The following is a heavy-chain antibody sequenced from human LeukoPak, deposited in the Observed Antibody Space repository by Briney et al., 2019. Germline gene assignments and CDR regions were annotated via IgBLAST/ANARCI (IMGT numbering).Heavy chain of an antibody. V-gene: IGHV4-61*02. D-gene: IGHD4-23*01. CDR2: IYTSGST. CDR3: ARGGNSGYFDY. Sequence: SETLSLTCTVSGGSISSGSYYWSWIRQPAEKGLEWIGRIYTSGSTNYNPSLKSRVTISVDTSKNQFSLKLSSVTAADTAVYYCARGGNSGYFDYWGQGTLVTVSS. J-gene: IGHJ4*02. CDR1: GGSISSGSYY.